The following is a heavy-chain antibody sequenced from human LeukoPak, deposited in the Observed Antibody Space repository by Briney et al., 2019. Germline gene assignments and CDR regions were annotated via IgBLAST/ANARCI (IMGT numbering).Heavy chain of an antibody. Sequence: GASVKVSCRVSGKSLTDLSIHWVRQAPGKGLDWMGGFDPEDAEIIYAEKFQDRVTMTEDPSTDTAYLELSSLRSEDTAVYYCAAECQWSLVHYFDSWGQGTLLSVSS. CDR2: FDPEDAEI. V-gene: IGHV1-24*01. CDR1: GKSLTDLS. D-gene: IGHD2-15*01. CDR3: AAECQWSLVHYFDS. J-gene: IGHJ4*02.